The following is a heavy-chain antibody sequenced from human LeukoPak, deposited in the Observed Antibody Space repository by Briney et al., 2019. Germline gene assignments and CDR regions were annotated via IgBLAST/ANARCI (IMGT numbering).Heavy chain of an antibody. D-gene: IGHD1/OR15-1a*01. CDR1: GGSISSSSYY. V-gene: IGHV4-39*07. CDR2: IYYSGST. CDR3: ARTTTRTRYPWFDP. Sequence: SETLSLTCTVSGGSISSSSYYWGWIRQPPGKGLEWIGSIYYSGSTYYNPSLKSRVTISVDTSKNQFSLKLSTVTAADTAVYYCARTTTRTRYPWFDPWGQGTLVTVSS. J-gene: IGHJ5*02.